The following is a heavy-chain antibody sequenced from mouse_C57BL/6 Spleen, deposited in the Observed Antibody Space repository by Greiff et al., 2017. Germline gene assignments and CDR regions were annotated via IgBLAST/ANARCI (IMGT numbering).Heavy chain of an antibody. Sequence: VQLQQPGAELVKPGAPVKLSCKASGYTFTSYWMQWVKQRPGQGLEWIGEIDPSDSSPNYTQMFKGKATLTVDTSSSTAYMQLSSLTSEDSAVYYCARSGGSSRYFDVWGTGTTVTVSS. CDR2: IDPSDSSP. D-gene: IGHD1-1*01. J-gene: IGHJ1*03. V-gene: IGHV1-50*01. CDR1: GYTFTSYW. CDR3: ARSGGSSRYFDV.